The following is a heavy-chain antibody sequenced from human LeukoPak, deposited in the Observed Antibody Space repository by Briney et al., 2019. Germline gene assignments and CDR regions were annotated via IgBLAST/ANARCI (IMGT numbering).Heavy chain of an antibody. J-gene: IGHJ4*02. CDR1: GFTFSTYA. Sequence: GGSLRLSCAASGFTFSTYAMHWVRQTPGKGLEWVAVISYDGSNKYYADSVKGRFTISRDNSKNTLYLQMNSLRAEDTAVYYCASSHSSGWYYFDYWGQGTLVTVSS. D-gene: IGHD6-19*01. V-gene: IGHV3-30-3*01. CDR3: ASSHSSGWYYFDY. CDR2: ISYDGSNK.